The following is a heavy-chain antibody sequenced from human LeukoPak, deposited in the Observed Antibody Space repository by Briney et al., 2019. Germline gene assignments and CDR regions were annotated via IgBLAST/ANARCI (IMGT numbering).Heavy chain of an antibody. CDR2: ISNTGSAM. V-gene: IGHV3-11*01. Sequence: GGSLRLSCAASGFTFSDYYMNWIRQAPGRGLEWLSYISNTGSAMYYADSVKGRFTISRDNAKNSLYLQMNSLTAEDTAVYYCASDSSGYFGPWGQGTLVTVSS. J-gene: IGHJ5*02. D-gene: IGHD3-22*01. CDR1: GFTFSDYY. CDR3: ASDSSGYFGP.